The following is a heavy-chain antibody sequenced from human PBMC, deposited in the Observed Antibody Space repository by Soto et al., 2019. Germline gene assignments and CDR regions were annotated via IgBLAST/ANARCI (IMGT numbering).Heavy chain of an antibody. D-gene: IGHD5-12*01. CDR1: GVTFSSST. CDR3: AKGTDSSGYA. Sequence: QVQLVQSGAEVKKPGSSVKVSCKASGVTFSSSTINWVRQAPGPGPEWMGRAIPLLAITDYAQKFQGRVTITADKATSTAYMELSNLRSEDTAVYYCAKGTDSSGYAWGQGTLVTVSS. J-gene: IGHJ5*02. CDR2: AIPLLAIT. V-gene: IGHV1-69*02.